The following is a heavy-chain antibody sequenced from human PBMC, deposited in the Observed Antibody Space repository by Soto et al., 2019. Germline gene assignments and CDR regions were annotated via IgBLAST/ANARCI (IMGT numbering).Heavy chain of an antibody. V-gene: IGHV4-34*01. CDR2: INHSGRT. D-gene: IGHD3-16*01. J-gene: IGHJ5*02. Sequence: AETLCLTCAVYGWSFSGYYWSWIRQPPGKGLEWIGEINHSGRTNYNPSLKSRITISVDTSKNQFSLKLSSVTAADTAVYYCALRSRWVEFDPWGQGTLVTVSS. CDR3: ALRSRWVEFDP. CDR1: GWSFSGYY.